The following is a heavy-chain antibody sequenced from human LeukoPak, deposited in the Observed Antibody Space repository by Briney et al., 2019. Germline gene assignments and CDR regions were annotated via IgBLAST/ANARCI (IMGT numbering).Heavy chain of an antibody. CDR1: GFTFTCCW. Sequence: GGSLRLSCAASGFTFTCCWMSWVRQTPGKGLEWVASINQNGGEKFYGDSVKGRFTISRDNAKNSLFLQLNGLRAEDTAVYYCARVPGVTRYFDSWGQGILVTVS. J-gene: IGHJ4*02. CDR3: ARVPGVTRYFDS. D-gene: IGHD4-23*01. CDR2: INQNGGEK. V-gene: IGHV3-7*01.